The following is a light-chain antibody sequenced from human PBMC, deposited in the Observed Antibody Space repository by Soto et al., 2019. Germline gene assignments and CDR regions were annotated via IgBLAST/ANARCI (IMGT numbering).Light chain of an antibody. CDR1: HSVSSN. CDR2: DAS. J-gene: IGKJ1*01. V-gene: IGKV3-15*01. Sequence: EIVMTQSPSTLSVSPGEGATLSCRASHSVSSNLAWYQQKPGQAPRLLIYDASTRATGIPVRFSGSGSGTEFTLTISSLQSEDFAVYYCQQYNKWPPWTFGQGTKVDIK. CDR3: QQYNKWPPWT.